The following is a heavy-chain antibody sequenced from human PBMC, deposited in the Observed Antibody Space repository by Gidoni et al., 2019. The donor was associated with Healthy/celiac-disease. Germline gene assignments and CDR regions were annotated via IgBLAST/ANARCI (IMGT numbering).Heavy chain of an antibody. V-gene: IGHV1-24*01. CDR1: GYTLTDLS. Sequence: QVQLVQSGAEVNTPGASVKVPCQVSGYTLTDLSMHWVRQAPGKGLEWMGGFDPEDGETIYAQKFQGRVTMTEDTSTDTAYMELSSLRSEDTAVYYCATSEVGGGRYYYYYGMDVWGQGTTVTVSS. CDR2: FDPEDGET. D-gene: IGHD1-26*01. CDR3: ATSEVGGGRYYYYYGMDV. J-gene: IGHJ6*02.